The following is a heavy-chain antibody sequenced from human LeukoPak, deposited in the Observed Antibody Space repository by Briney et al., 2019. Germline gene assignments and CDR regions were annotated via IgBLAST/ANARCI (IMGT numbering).Heavy chain of an antibody. CDR2: FYQSGST. CDR1: GRFISSSSYY. J-gene: IGHJ2*01. CDR3: ASHVYYYGSGSYYTYRGLDL. D-gene: IGHD3-10*01. V-gene: IGHV4-39*01. Sequence: PADTVSLMCTVWGRFISSSSYYWRWSPQPPGKGGERLECFYQSGSTYYNPSLKSRVTISVDTSKNQFSLKLSSVTAADTAVYYCASHVYYYGSGSYYTYRGLDLWGRGTLVTVSS.